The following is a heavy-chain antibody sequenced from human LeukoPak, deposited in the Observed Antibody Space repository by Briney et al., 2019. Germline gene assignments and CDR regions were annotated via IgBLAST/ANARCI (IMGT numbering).Heavy chain of an antibody. CDR3: ARGGTTRLGPGGDY. Sequence: GRSLRLSCAASGFTFSSYAMHWVRQAPGKGLEWVSLIYSGGSTYYADSVKGRFTTSRDNSKNTLYLQMNSLRAEDTAVYYCARGGTTRLGPGGDYWGQGTLVTVSS. V-gene: IGHV3-66*01. J-gene: IGHJ4*02. CDR2: IYSGGST. CDR1: GFTFSSYA. D-gene: IGHD3-16*01.